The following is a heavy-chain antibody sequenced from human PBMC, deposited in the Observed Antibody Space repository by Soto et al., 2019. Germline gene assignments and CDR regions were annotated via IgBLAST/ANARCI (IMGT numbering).Heavy chain of an antibody. J-gene: IGHJ4*02. CDR2: ISGSGGST. V-gene: IGHV3-23*01. D-gene: IGHD6-6*01. CDR1: GFTFSSYA. CDR3: AKDSGHIVTYSSSPV. Sequence: GGSLRLSYAASGFTFSSYAMSWVRQSPGEGLEWVSAISGSGGSTYYADSVKGRFTISRDNSKNTLYLQMNSLRAEDTAVYCCAKDSGHIVTYSSSPVWGQQPLVTVA.